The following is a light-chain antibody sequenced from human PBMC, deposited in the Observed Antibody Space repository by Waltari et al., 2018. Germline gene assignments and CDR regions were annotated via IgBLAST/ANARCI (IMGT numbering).Light chain of an antibody. V-gene: IGKV1-33*01. Sequence: DIQMTQSPSSLSASVGDRVTITCQASQDIADYLNWYQQKPGKAPKLLIYDACHLETGVPSRFSGSGSGTKFTFTISSLQPEDIATYYCQQDDDLPVTFGGGTKVEIK. J-gene: IGKJ4*01. CDR2: DAC. CDR1: QDIADY. CDR3: QQDDDLPVT.